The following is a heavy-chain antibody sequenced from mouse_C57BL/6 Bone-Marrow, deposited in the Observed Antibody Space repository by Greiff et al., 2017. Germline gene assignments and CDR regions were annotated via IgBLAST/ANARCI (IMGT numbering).Heavy chain of an antibody. CDR1: GYTFTSYW. CDR3: AIYDYDGWYFDV. D-gene: IGHD2-4*01. J-gene: IGHJ1*03. Sequence: QVQLQQPGAELVMPGASVKLSCKASGYTFTSYWMHWVKQRPGQGLEWIGEIDPSDSYTNYNQKFKGKSTLTVDKSSSTAYMQLSSLTSEDSAVYYCAIYDYDGWYFDVWGTGTTVTVSS. CDR2: IDPSDSYT. V-gene: IGHV1-69*01.